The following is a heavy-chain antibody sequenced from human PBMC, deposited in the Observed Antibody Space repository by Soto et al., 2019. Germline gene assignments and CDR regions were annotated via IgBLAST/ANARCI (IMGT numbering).Heavy chain of an antibody. CDR1: GFTFSDYW. CDR3: AGGVRGHYGFDV. Sequence: EVQLVESGGGLVQPGESLRLSCAASGFTFSDYWIHWVRQAPGKGRVWVSRIKFDGSSANYADSVKGRFTISRDNAKDTVYLQMTSLRAEDTAVYYCAGGVRGHYGFDVWGQGTMVTVSS. V-gene: IGHV3-74*01. CDR2: IKFDGSSA. D-gene: IGHD3-10*01. J-gene: IGHJ3*01.